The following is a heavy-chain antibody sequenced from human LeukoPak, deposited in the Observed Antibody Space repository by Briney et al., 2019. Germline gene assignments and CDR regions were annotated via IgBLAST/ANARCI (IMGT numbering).Heavy chain of an antibody. CDR2: ISYDGSNK. CDR3: ARDSAGNDY. J-gene: IGHJ4*02. V-gene: IGHV3-30*03. CDR1: GFTFSSYG. D-gene: IGHD6-13*01. Sequence: GGSLRLSCAASGFTFSSYGMHWVRQAPGKGLEWVAVISYDGSNKYYADSVKGRFTISRDNSKNTLYLQMNSLRAEDTAMYYCARDSAGNDYWGQGTLVTVSS.